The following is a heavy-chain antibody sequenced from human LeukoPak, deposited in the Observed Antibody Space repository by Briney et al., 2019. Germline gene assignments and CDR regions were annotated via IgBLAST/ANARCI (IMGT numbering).Heavy chain of an antibody. D-gene: IGHD3-16*01. Sequence: LETLSVTCTVSGGSVSGYYWSWLRQPPGKGLEWIGYIYYSGGTNYNPSLNGRVTVSVDTSKNQVSLKLTSVTAADTAVYYCARGHYGFDPWGQGTLVTVSS. J-gene: IGHJ5*02. CDR2: IYYSGGT. CDR3: ARGHYGFDP. CDR1: GGSVSGYY. V-gene: IGHV4-59*08.